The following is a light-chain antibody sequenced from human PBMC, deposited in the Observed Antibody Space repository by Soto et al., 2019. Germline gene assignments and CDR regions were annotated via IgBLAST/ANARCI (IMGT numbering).Light chain of an antibody. V-gene: IGKV3-15*01. CDR1: QSVGNN. CDR3: QQYGDWPLT. J-gene: IGKJ4*01. CDR2: ATS. Sequence: EIVVTQSPATLSVSPGERATLSCRASQSVGNNFACYQQKPGQAPRLLIFATSTRATGVPARFSGSGSVTEFTLTISSLQSEDFAVYYCQQYGDWPLTFGGGAKVEIE.